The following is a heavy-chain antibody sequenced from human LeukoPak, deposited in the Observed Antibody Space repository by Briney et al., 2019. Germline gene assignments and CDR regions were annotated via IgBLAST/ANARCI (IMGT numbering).Heavy chain of an antibody. CDR1: GGSISSSY. V-gene: IGHV4-34*01. Sequence: SETLSLTCTVSGGSISSSYWSWIRQPPGKGLEWIGEINHSGSTNYNPSLKSRVTISVDTSKNQFSLKLSSVTAADTAVYYCASRHHWGFKAPRYFDLWGRGTLVTVSS. J-gene: IGHJ2*01. CDR2: INHSGST. CDR3: ASRHHWGFKAPRYFDL. D-gene: IGHD7-27*01.